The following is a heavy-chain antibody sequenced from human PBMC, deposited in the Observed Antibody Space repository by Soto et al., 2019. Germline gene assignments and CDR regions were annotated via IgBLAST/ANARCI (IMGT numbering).Heavy chain of an antibody. Sequence: QVQLVQSGAEVKKPGASVKVSCKASGYTFTSYYMHWVRQAPGQGLEWMGIINPSGGSTSYAQKFQGRVTMTRDTSTSTVYMELSSLRSEDTAVYYCARVLGITGTPDDAFDIWGQGTMVTVSS. D-gene: IGHD1-20*01. CDR3: ARVLGITGTPDDAFDI. CDR1: GYTFTSYY. J-gene: IGHJ3*02. V-gene: IGHV1-46*01. CDR2: INPSGGST.